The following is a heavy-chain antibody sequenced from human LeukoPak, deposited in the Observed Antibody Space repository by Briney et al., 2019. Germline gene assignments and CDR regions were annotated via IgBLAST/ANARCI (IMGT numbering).Heavy chain of an antibody. CDR1: GGSFSGYY. Sequence: NTSETLSLTCAVSGGSFSGYYWTWIRQPPGKGLEWIGEINHSGNANYSPSLKSRVTISLDMSENHFSLKLTSVTAADTAVYYCARGQGTVTTHWGQGTLVTVSS. D-gene: IGHD4-17*01. CDR2: INHSGNA. V-gene: IGHV4-34*01. CDR3: ARGQGTVTTH. J-gene: IGHJ4*02.